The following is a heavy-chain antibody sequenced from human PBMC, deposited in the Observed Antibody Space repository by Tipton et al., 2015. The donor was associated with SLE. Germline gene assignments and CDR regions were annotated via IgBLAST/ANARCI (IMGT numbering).Heavy chain of an antibody. CDR3: ARDLSIAAAGTFDY. J-gene: IGHJ4*02. Sequence: TLSLTCAVYGGSFSGYYWSWIRQPPGKGLEWIGEINHSGSTNYNPSLKSRVTISVDTSKNEFSLKLSSVTAADTAVYYCARDLSIAAAGTFDYWGQGTLVTVSS. CDR2: INHSGST. V-gene: IGHV4-34*01. D-gene: IGHD6-13*01. CDR1: GGSFSGYY.